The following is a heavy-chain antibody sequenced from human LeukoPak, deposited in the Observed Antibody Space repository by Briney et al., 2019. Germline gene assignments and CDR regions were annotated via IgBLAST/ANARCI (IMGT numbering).Heavy chain of an antibody. CDR2: ISTYNGNT. CDR3: ARDVRKQQWHRWFDP. D-gene: IGHD5-18*01. CDR1: GYTFTSYD. Sequence: ASVKVSCKASGYTFTSYDISWVRQAPGQGLEWMGWISTYNGNTKYAQKFQGRVTMTTDTSTSTAYMELRSLRSDDTAVYYCARDVRKQQWHRWFDPWGQGTLATVSS. J-gene: IGHJ5*02. V-gene: IGHV1-18*01.